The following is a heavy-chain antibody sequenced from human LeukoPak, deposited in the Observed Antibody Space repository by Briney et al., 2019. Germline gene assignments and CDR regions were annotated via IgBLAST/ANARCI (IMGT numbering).Heavy chain of an antibody. J-gene: IGHJ4*02. D-gene: IGHD1-1*01. CDR1: GFTFSSYA. CDR2: TSGSGSST. CDR3: AINEFSQSYSGN. V-gene: IGHV3-23*01. Sequence: PGGSLRLSCAASGFTFSSYAMNWGRQATGKGLEWVSTTSGSGSSTYYADSVKGRFTISRDNSKNTLYLQVNSLKAEDSAVYYCAINEFSQSYSGNWGPRVLVTVSS.